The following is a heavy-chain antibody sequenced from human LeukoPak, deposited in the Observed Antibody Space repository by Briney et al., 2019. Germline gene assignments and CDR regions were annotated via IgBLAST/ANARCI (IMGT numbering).Heavy chain of an antibody. V-gene: IGHV3-49*04. Sequence: PGGSLRLSCTTSGFTFGDYAMNWVRQAPGKGLEWVGFIGRKAYGGTTEYAASVKGRFTISRDDSKSIAYLQMNSLRAEDTAVYYCAKDLGYDSSGYYSYYYYYMDVWGKGTTVIISS. J-gene: IGHJ6*03. CDR2: IGRKAYGGTT. D-gene: IGHD3-22*01. CDR3: AKDLGYDSSGYYSYYYYYMDV. CDR1: GFTFGDYA.